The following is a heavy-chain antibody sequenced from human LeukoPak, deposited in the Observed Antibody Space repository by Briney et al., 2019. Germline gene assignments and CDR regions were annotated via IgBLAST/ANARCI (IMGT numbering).Heavy chain of an antibody. CDR3: AKDHEDGYNYFDY. V-gene: IGHV3-48*01. D-gene: IGHD5-24*01. J-gene: IGHJ4*02. CDR2: ISSSSSTI. Sequence: GGSLRLSCAASGFTFSSYSMNWVRQAPGKGLEWVSYISSSSSTIYYADSVKGRFTISRDNSKNTLYLQMNSLRAEDTAVYYCAKDHEDGYNYFDYWGQGTLVTVSS. CDR1: GFTFSSYS.